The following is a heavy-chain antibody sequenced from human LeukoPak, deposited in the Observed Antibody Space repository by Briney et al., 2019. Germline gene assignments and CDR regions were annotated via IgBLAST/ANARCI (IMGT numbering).Heavy chain of an antibody. V-gene: IGHV3-21*01. J-gene: IGHJ4*02. D-gene: IGHD1-26*01. Sequence: GGSLRLSCAASGFTFSSYSMNWVRQAPGKGLEWVSSISSSSNYIYYADSVKGRFTISRDNAKNSPYLQMNSLRAEDTAVYCCAREGVGATLYFDYWGQGALVTVSS. CDR2: ISSSSNYI. CDR3: AREGVGATLYFDY. CDR1: GFTFSSYS.